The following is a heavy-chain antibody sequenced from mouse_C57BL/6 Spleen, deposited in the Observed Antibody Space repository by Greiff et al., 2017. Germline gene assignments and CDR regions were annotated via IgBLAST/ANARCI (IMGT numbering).Heavy chain of an antibody. CDR3: ASPLTTGRWYFDV. J-gene: IGHJ1*03. D-gene: IGHD1-1*01. V-gene: IGHV5-6*01. CDR1: GFTFSSYG. Sequence: EVHLVESGGDLVKPGGSLKLSCAASGFTFSSYGMSWVRQTPDKRLEWVGTISSGGSYTYYTDSVKGRFTISRANAKNTLYLQMSSLKSEDTAMYYCASPLTTGRWYFDVWGTGTTVTVSS. CDR2: ISSGGSYT.